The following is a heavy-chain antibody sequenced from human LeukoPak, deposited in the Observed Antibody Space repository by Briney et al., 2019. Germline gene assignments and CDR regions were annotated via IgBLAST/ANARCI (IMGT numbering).Heavy chain of an antibody. Sequence: GGSLRLSCAASGFTFSNAWMSWVRQAPGKGLEWVGRIKSKTDGGTTDYAAPVKGRFTISRDDSKNTLYLQMNSLKTEDTAVYYCTTGFSLEWLLSVYYYGMDVWGQGTTVTVSS. V-gene: IGHV3-15*01. D-gene: IGHD3-3*01. CDR3: TTGFSLEWLLSVYYYGMDV. CDR2: IKSKTDGGTT. CDR1: GFTFSNAW. J-gene: IGHJ6*02.